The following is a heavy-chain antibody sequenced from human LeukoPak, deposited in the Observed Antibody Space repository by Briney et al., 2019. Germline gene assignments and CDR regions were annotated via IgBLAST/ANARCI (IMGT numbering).Heavy chain of an antibody. D-gene: IGHD3-22*01. CDR2: ISSSGSTI. V-gene: IGHV3-11*01. CDR3: ARARSYYDSRALGY. Sequence: PGGSLRLSCAASGFTFSDYYMSWIRQAPGKGLEWVSYISSSGSTIYYADSVKGRFTISSDNAKNSLYLPMNSLRAEDTAAYYCARARSYYDSRALGYWGQGTLVTVSS. J-gene: IGHJ4*02. CDR1: GFTFSDYY.